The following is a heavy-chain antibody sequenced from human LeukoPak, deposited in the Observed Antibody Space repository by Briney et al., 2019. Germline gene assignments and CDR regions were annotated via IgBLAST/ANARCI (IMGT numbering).Heavy chain of an antibody. D-gene: IGHD6-13*01. J-gene: IGHJ4*02. CDR3: ARDREYSSSWLDY. CDR1: GGSISSYY. V-gene: IGHV4-4*07. CDR2: IYTSGST. Sequence: SETLSLTCTVSGGSISSYYWSWIRQPAGKGLEWIGRIYTSGSTNCNPPLKSRVTMSVDTSKNQFSPKLSSVTAADTAVYYCARDREYSSSWLDYWGQGTLVTVSS.